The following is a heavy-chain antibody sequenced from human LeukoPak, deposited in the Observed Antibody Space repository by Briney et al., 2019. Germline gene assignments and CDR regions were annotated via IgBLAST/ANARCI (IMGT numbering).Heavy chain of an antibody. V-gene: IGHV1-18*01. Sequence: ASVKVSCKASGYTFTSYGISWVRQAPGQGLEWMGWISAYNGNTNYAQKLQGRVTMTTDTSTSTAYMELRSLRSDDTAVYYCARVRGSGSYYVSVRYYFDYWGQGTLVTVSS. J-gene: IGHJ4*02. CDR1: GYTFTSYG. CDR3: ARVRGSGSYYVSVRYYFDY. CDR2: ISAYNGNT. D-gene: IGHD3-10*01.